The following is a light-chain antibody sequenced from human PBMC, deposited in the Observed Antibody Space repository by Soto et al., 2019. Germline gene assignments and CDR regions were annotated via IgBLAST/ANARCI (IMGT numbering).Light chain of an antibody. CDR1: QSVGRS. CDR2: GAS. CDR3: QQYNNWPWT. J-gene: IGKJ1*01. V-gene: IGKV3-15*01. Sequence: IVMTQSPATLSVSPGERATLSCRASQSVGRSLAWYQQKPGQAPRLLIYGASTRATGLPARFSGSGSGTEFTLTISSLQSEDFAVYYCQQYNNWPWTFGQGTKVDI.